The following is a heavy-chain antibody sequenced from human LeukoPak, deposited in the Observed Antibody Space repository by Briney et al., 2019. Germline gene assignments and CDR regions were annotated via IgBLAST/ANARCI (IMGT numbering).Heavy chain of an antibody. CDR1: GFPFSTYG. V-gene: IGHV3-30*18. CDR2: ISDDARDQ. CDR3: AKDVDIYGSQYHFDH. J-gene: IGHJ4*02. Sequence: PGGSLRLSCAASGFPFSTYGMHWVRQAPGKGLEWVTVISDDARDQYYVDSVKGRFTISRDNLKNTVFLQMTSMRPEDTAVYYCAKDVDIYGSQYHFDHWGQGTPVTVSS. D-gene: IGHD5-18*01.